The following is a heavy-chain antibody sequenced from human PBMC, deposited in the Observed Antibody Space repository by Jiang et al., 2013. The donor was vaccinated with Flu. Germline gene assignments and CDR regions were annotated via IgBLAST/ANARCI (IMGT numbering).Heavy chain of an antibody. J-gene: IGHJ2*01. CDR1: GYSISSGYY. CDR2: IYESGST. CDR3: ATPWGNWYFDL. Sequence: PGLVKPSETLSLTCAVSGYSISSGYYWGWIRQPPGKGLEWIGSIYESGSTYYNPSLKSRVTISVDTSKNHFSLKLGSVTAADTAVYYCATPWGNWYFDLWGRGTLVTVSS. V-gene: IGHV4-38-2*01. D-gene: IGHD7-27*01.